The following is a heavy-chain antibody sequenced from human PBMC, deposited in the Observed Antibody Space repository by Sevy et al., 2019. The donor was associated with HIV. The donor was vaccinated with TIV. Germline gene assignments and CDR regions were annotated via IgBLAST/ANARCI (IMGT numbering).Heavy chain of an antibody. V-gene: IGHV3-23*01. CDR3: AKALNPALESMIEVIFRTLKGFDV. CDR2: ISATGSST. Sequence: GGSLRLSFAASGFTFNTHAMSWVRQAPGKGLEWVSVISATGSSTYYADSVKGRFTISRDNSKNTLYLQMNSLTADDTAVYYCAKALNPALESMIEVIFRTLKGFDVWGQGTMVTVSS. D-gene: IGHD3-22*01. J-gene: IGHJ3*01. CDR1: GFTFNTHA.